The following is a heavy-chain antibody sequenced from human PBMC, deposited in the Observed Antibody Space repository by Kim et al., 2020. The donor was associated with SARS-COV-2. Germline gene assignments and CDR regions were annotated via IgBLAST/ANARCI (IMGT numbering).Heavy chain of an antibody. D-gene: IGHD3-3*01. J-gene: IGHJ4*02. CDR1: GFTFSSYG. CDR3: ARGFLEWLLYDY. Sequence: GGSLRLSCAASGFTFSSYGMHWVRQAPGKGLEWVAVIWYDGSNKYYADSVKGRFTISRDNSKNTLYLQMNSLRAEDTAVYYCARGFLEWLLYDYWGQGTLVTVSS. V-gene: IGHV3-33*01. CDR2: IWYDGSNK.